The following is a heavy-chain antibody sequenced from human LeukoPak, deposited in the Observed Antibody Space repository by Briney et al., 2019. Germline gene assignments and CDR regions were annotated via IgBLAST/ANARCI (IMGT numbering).Heavy chain of an antibody. D-gene: IGHD3-22*01. CDR3: AREAVTTNYYDSSGYYDYYAFDI. V-gene: IGHV1-18*01. CDR2: ISAYNGNT. CDR1: GGTFSSYA. Sequence: ASVKVSCKASGGTFSSYAISWVRQAPGQGLEWMGWISAYNGNTNYAQKLQGRVTMTTDTSTSTAYMELRSLRSDDTAVYYCAREAVTTNYYDSSGYYDYYAFDIWGQGTMVTVSS. J-gene: IGHJ3*02.